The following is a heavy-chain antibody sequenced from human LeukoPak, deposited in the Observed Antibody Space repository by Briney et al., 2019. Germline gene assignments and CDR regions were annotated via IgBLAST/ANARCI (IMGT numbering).Heavy chain of an antibody. CDR2: INPNSGGT. D-gene: IGHD3-22*01. Sequence: ASVKVSCKASGYTFTGHYMHWVRQAPGQGLEWMGWINPNSGGTNYAQKFQGRVTMTRDTSISTAYMELSRLRSDDTAVYYCARALPPYYYDSSGYYNFDYWGQGTLVTVSS. V-gene: IGHV1-2*02. CDR1: GYTFTGHY. CDR3: ARALPPYYYDSSGYYNFDY. J-gene: IGHJ4*02.